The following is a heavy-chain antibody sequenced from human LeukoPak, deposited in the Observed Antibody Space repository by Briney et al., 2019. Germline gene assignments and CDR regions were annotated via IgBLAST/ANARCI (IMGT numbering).Heavy chain of an antibody. CDR2: INPNSGGT. J-gene: IGHJ4*02. V-gene: IGHV1-2*02. Sequence: GASVKVSCKASGYTFTGYYMHWVRQAPGQGLEWMGWINPNSGGTNYAQKFQGRVTMTRDTSISTAYMELSSLRSEDTAVYYCARSISYGLRWYFDYWGQGTLVTVSS. CDR3: ARSISYGLRWYFDY. CDR1: GYTFTGYY. D-gene: IGHD5-18*01.